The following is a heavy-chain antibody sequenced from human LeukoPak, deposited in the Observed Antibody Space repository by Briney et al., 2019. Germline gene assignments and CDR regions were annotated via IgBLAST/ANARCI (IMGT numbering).Heavy chain of an antibody. J-gene: IGHJ4*02. CDR2: ISSSSSTI. CDR1: GFTFSTYA. Sequence: GGSLRLSCAASGFTFSTYAMNWVRQAPGKGLEWVSYISSSSSTIFYADSVKGRFTISRDNAKNLLYLQMNSLRAEDTAVYYCARDHLDWGQGTLVTVSS. CDR3: ARDHLD. V-gene: IGHV3-48*01.